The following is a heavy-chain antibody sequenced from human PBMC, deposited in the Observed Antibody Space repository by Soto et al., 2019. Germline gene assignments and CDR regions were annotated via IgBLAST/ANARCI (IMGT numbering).Heavy chain of an antibody. J-gene: IGHJ5*02. V-gene: IGHV1-18*01. CDR3: ARAPTYNWNDIYWFDP. Sequence: ASVKVSCKASGYTFTSYGISWVRQAPGQGLEWMGWISAYNGNTNYAQKLQGRVTMTTDTSTSTAYMELSSVTAADTAVYYCARAPTYNWNDIYWFDPWGQGTLVTVSS. D-gene: IGHD1-20*01. CDR2: ISAYNGNT. CDR1: GYTFTSYG.